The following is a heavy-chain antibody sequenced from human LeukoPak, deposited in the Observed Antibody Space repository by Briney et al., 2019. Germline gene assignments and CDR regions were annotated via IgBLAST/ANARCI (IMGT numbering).Heavy chain of an antibody. CDR3: AISSGGPYYFDF. J-gene: IGHJ4*02. D-gene: IGHD2-15*01. CDR2: VSSGGST. CDR1: GFTVSSNY. V-gene: IGHV3-53*01. Sequence: PGGSLRLSCAASGFTVSSNYMSWVRQAPGKGLEWVSVVSSGGSTYYADSVKGRFTLSRDNSKNTLYLQMNTLRADDTAVYYCAISSGGPYYFDFWGQGTLVTVSS.